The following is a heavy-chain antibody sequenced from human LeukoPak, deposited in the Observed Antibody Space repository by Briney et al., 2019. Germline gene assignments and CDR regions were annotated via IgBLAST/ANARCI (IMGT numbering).Heavy chain of an antibody. CDR1: GFTFRSHA. Sequence: GGSLRLSCVGSGFTFRSHAMSWVRQAPEKGLEFVSGIYENGGTTYYADSVKGRFTISRDNAKNSLYLQMNSLRAEDTAVYYCASGDYGDYVVDYWGQGTLVTVSS. J-gene: IGHJ4*02. CDR2: IYENGGTT. CDR3: ASGDYGDYVVDY. D-gene: IGHD4-17*01. V-gene: IGHV3-23*01.